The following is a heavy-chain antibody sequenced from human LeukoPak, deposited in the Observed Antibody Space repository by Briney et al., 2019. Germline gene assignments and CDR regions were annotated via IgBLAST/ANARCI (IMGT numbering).Heavy chain of an antibody. CDR3: AKDAALYCSGGSCHGEGYYFDY. CDR2: ISGSGDST. D-gene: IGHD2-15*01. J-gene: IGHJ4*02. V-gene: IGHV3-23*01. CDR1: GFAFSKYV. Sequence: QPGPSLRLSHAPYGFAFSKYVVSWVRQAPRKGLEWVAAISGSGDSTYYADSVRGRFTISRDNSKNTLYLQMNSLRAEDTAVYYCAKDAALYCSGGSCHGEGYYFDYWGQGTLVTVSS.